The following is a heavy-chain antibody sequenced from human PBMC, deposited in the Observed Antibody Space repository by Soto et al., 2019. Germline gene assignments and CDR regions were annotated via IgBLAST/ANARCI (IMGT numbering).Heavy chain of an antibody. CDR1: GYTFTSYA. V-gene: IGHV1-3*01. CDR2: INAGNGNT. Sequence: GASVKVSCKASGYTFTSYAMHWVRQAPGQRLEWMGWINAGNGNTKYSQKFQGRVTITRDTSASTAYMELSSLRSEDTAVYYCAREKLSWYYYDSSGYYYWGQGTLVTVSS. J-gene: IGHJ4*02. D-gene: IGHD3-22*01. CDR3: AREKLSWYYYDSSGYYY.